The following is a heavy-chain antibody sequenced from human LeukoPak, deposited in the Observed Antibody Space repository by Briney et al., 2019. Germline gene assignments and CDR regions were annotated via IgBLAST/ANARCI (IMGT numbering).Heavy chain of an antibody. CDR1: GGSISSSSYY. CDR2: IYYSGST. Sequence: SETLSLTCTVSGGSISSSSYYWGWIRQPPGQGLEWIGSIYYSGSTYYNPYLKSHVTISVVTSKDQFSLKRSSVTAEDTAVYYCASSPGIAVAAIDYWGQGTLVTVSS. J-gene: IGHJ4*02. CDR3: ASSPGIAVAAIDY. V-gene: IGHV4-39*01. D-gene: IGHD6-19*01.